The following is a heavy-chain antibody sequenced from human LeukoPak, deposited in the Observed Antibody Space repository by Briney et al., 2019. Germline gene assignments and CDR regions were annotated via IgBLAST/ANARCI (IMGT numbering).Heavy chain of an antibody. J-gene: IGHJ4*02. CDR1: GYACASYG. CDR3: MRDPDGAHDFDY. V-gene: IGHV1-18*04. D-gene: IGHD4-17*01. Sequence: ASVKVSCKASGYACASYGFSWVRQAPGQGLEWIGWIGVYYGETNYAQKFRGRVTMTTDTSTSTAYMELRRLISDDTAVYYCMRDPDGAHDFDYWGQGTLVTVSS. CDR2: IGVYYGET.